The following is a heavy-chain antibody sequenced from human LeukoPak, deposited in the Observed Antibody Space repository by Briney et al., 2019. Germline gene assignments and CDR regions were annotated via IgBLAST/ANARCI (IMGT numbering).Heavy chain of an antibody. V-gene: IGHV3-23*01. D-gene: IGHD3-16*02. Sequence: GGSLRLSCAASGFTFSSYAMSWVRQAPGKGLEWVSAISGSGGSTYYADSVKGRFTTSRDNSKNTLYLQMNSLRAEDTAVYYCARDLGELSSPSDHWGQGTLVTVSS. CDR1: GFTFSSYA. CDR2: ISGSGGST. CDR3: ARDLGELSSPSDH. J-gene: IGHJ4*02.